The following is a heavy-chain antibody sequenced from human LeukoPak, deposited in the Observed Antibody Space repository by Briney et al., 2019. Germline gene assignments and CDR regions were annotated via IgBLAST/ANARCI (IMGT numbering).Heavy chain of an antibody. D-gene: IGHD4-17*01. CDR3: ARESYGEEDN. CDR1: GYTFTRNF. V-gene: IGHV1-46*01. J-gene: IGHJ4*02. CDR2: FNPSGGGA. Sequence: ASVKVSCKASGYTFTRNFMHWVRQAPGQGLEWMGVFNPSGGGATYSQNFQGRVTMTSDTSTSTVYMELSSLRSEDTAVYYCARESYGEEDNWGQGTLVTVSS.